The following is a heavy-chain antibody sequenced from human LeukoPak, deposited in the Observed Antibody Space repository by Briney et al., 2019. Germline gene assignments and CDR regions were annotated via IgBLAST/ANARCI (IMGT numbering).Heavy chain of an antibody. CDR3: AKDDGRQPRRGCLDH. D-gene: IGHD2-8*01. CDR1: EYTFTSYA. J-gene: IGHJ4*02. Sequence: GGSLRLSCAASEYTFTSYAMSWVRQAPGKGLEWVSAISGSGGSTNYADSVKGRFTISRDNSRNTLYVQMNSLGADDTAIYCCAKDDGRQPRRGCLDHWGQGTLVTVSS. CDR2: ISGSGGST. V-gene: IGHV3-23*01.